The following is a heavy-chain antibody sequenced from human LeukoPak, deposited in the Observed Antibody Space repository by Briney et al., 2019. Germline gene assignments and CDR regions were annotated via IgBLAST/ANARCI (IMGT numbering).Heavy chain of an antibody. J-gene: IGHJ6*03. CDR2: IYTSGST. CDR3: ASSPLYYDFWSGYSYYYMDV. Sequence: SETLSLTCTVSGGSISSYYWSWIRQPPGKGLEWIGYIYTSGSTNYNPSLKSRVTISVDTSKNQFSLKLCSVTAADTAVYYCASSPLYYDFWSGYSYYYMDVWGKGTTVTVSS. D-gene: IGHD3-3*01. CDR1: GGSISSYY. V-gene: IGHV4-4*09.